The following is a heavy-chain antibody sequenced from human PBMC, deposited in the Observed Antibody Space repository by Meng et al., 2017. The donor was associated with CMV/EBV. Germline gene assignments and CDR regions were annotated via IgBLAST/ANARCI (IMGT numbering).Heavy chain of an antibody. D-gene: IGHD6-19*01. CDR1: GFTFSSYS. V-gene: IGHV3-21*01. J-gene: IGHJ6*02. CDR2: ISSSSSYI. Sequence: GESLKISCAASGFTFSSYSMNWVRQAPGKGLEWVSSISSSSSYIYYADSVKGRFTISRDNAKNSLYLQMNSLRAEDTAVYYCARDGGYSSGWYPPQLSYYYYYGMDVWGQGTTVTVSS. CDR3: ARDGGYSSGWYPPQLSYYYYYGMDV.